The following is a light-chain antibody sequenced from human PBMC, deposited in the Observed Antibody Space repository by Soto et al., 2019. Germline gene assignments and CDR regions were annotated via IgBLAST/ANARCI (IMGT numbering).Light chain of an antibody. CDR1: SSDVGGYNY. CDR2: EVS. CDR3: SSYAGSNNYV. V-gene: IGLV2-8*01. J-gene: IGLJ1*01. Sequence: QSVLPRPPSASGSPGESVTISCTGTSSDVGGYNYVSWYQQHPGKAPKLMIYEVSKRPSGVPDRFSGSKSGNTASLTVSGLQADDEADYYCSSYAGSNNYVFGTGTKVTVL.